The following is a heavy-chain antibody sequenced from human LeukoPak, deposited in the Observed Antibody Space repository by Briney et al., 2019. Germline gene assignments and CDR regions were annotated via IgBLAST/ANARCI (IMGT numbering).Heavy chain of an antibody. CDR2: ISSDGSST. J-gene: IGHJ1*01. CDR1: GFTLSTYW. V-gene: IGHV3-74*03. CDR3: ASYYFGSGSLEYFHH. Sequence: GGSLRLSCAASGFTLSTYWMHWVRQAPGKGLVWVSRISSDGSSTTYADSAKGRFTISRDNAKNTLHLQMNSLRADDTAVYYCASYYFGSGSLEYFHHWGQGTLVTVSS. D-gene: IGHD3-10*01.